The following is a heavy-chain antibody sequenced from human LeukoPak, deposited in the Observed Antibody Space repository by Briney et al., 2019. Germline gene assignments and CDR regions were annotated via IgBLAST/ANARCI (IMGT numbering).Heavy chain of an antibody. CDR2: INPNSGGT. V-gene: IGHV1-2*06. J-gene: IGHJ4*02. D-gene: IGHD6-13*01. Sequence: ASVKVSCKASGDTLTGYYMHWVRQAPGQGLEWMGRINPNSGGTNYAQKFQGGVTMTRDTSISTAYMELSRLRSDDTAVYYCARYKEGVAAVLWGQGTLVTVSS. CDR3: ARYKEGVAAVL. CDR1: GDTLTGYY.